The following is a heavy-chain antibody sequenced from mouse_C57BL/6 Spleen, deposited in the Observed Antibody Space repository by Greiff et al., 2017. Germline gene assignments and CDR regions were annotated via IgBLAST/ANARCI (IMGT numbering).Heavy chain of an antibody. D-gene: IGHD1-1*01. V-gene: IGHV1-42*01. CDR3: ARSPFTTVVAYYAMDY. J-gene: IGHJ4*01. CDR2: INPSTGGT. CDR1: GYSFTGYY. Sequence: EVKLMESGPELVKPGASVKISCKASGYSFTGYYMNWVKQSPEKSLEWIGEINPSTGGTTYNQKFKAKATLTVDKSSSTAYMQLKSLTSEDSAVYYCARSPFTTVVAYYAMDYWGQGTSVTVSS.